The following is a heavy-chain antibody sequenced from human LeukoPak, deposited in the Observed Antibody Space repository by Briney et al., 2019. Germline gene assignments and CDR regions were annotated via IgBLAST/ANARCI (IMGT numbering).Heavy chain of an antibody. J-gene: IGHJ6*03. D-gene: IGHD3-3*01. CDR3: ARGPDYDFWSGYGPDYMDV. V-gene: IGHV3-11*04. CDR1: GFTFSDYY. CDR2: ISSSGSTI. Sequence: PGGSLRLSCAASGFTFSDYYMSWIRQAPGKGLEWVSYISSSGSTIYYADSVKGRFTISRDNAKNSLYLQMNSLRAEDTAVYYCARGPDYDFWSGYGPDYMDVWGKGTTVTVSS.